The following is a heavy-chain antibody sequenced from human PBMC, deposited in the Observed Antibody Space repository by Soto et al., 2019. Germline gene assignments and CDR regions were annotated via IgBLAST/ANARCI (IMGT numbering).Heavy chain of an antibody. CDR1: GGSVSSGSYY. D-gene: IGHD3-10*01. CDR3: ARHAKGSGSPRFVY. Sequence: SETLSLTCTVSGGSVSSGSYYWSWIRQPPGKGLEWIGYIYYSGSTNYNPSLKSRVTISVDTSKNQFSLKLSSVTAADTAVYYCARHAKGSGSPRFVYWGQGTLVTVSS. J-gene: IGHJ4*02. V-gene: IGHV4-61*01. CDR2: IYYSGST.